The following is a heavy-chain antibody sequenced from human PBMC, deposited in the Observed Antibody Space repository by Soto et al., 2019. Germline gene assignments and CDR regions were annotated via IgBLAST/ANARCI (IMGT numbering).Heavy chain of an antibody. J-gene: IGHJ6*02. D-gene: IGHD2-2*01. CDR2: ISYDGSNK. Sequence: GGSLRLSCAASGFTFSSYAMHWVRQAPGKGLEWVAVISYDGSNKYYTDSVKGRFTISRDNSKNTLYLQMNSLRAEDTAVYYCAREGRDCSSTSRYHNYYGLDVWGQGTTVTVSS. CDR1: GFTFSSYA. V-gene: IGHV3-30-3*01. CDR3: AREGRDCSSTSRYHNYYGLDV.